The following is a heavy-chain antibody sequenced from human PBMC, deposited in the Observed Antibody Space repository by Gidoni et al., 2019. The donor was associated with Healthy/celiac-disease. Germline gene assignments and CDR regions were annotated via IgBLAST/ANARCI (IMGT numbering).Heavy chain of an antibody. J-gene: IGHJ1*01. V-gene: IGHV4-39*01. D-gene: IGHD6-19*01. CDR3: ARLAVAGRGEYFQH. CDR2: IYYSGST. CDR1: GGSISSSSYY. Sequence: QLQLQESGPGLVKPSETLSLTCTVSGGSISSSSYYWGWIRQPPGKGLEWIGSIYYSGSTYYNPSLKSRVTISVDTSKNQFSLKLSSVTAADTAVYYCARLAVAGRGEYFQHWGQGTLVTVSS.